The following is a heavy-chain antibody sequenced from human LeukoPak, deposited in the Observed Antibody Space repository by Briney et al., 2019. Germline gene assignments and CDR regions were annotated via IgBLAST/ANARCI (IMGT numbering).Heavy chain of an antibody. V-gene: IGHV4-61*02. J-gene: IGHJ3*02. CDR2: IYTSGST. CDR1: GGSISSGSYY. D-gene: IGHD2-15*01. CDR3: ARDQVIYCSGGSCTHDAFDI. Sequence: SETLSLTCTVSGGSISSGSYYWSWIRQPAGKGLEWIGRIYTSGSTNYNPSLKSRATISVDTSKNQFSLKLSSVTAADTAVYYCARDQVIYCSGGSCTHDAFDIWGQGTMVTVSS.